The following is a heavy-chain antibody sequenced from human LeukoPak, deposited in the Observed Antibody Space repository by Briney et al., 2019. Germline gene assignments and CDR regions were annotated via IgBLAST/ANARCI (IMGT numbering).Heavy chain of an antibody. CDR1: GFTFNSYA. J-gene: IGHJ4*01. CDR3: ARPVGITNRVMEDY. V-gene: IGHV3-23*01. CDR2: ISASGDRT. D-gene: IGHD2-8*01. Sequence: GGSLRLSCAASGFTFNSYAMSWFRQAPGKGLEWVSSISASGDRTYYPDSVKGRFTISSDNSKNTLYLQMSSLRAEDTAVYYCARPVGITNRVMEDYWGHGTLVTVSS.